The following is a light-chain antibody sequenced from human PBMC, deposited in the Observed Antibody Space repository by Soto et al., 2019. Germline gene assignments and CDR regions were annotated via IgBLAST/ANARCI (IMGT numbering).Light chain of an antibody. CDR3: QQHYSYPQT. Sequence: AIRMTQSPSSLSASTGDRVTITCRASQGISSYLAWYQQKPGKAPKLLIYAASTLQSGVPSRFSGSGSGTYFTLTISCLQSEDLATYYCQQHYSYPQTFGEGTKLEIK. CDR1: QGISSY. J-gene: IGKJ2*01. CDR2: AAS. V-gene: IGKV1-8*01.